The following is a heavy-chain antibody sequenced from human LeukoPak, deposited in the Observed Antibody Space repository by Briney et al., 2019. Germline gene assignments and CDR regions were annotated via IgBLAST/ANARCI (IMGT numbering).Heavy chain of an antibody. CDR1: GYTFADYY. J-gene: IGHJ4*02. CDR2: INPSSGGT. CDR3: ARDLSSRSYSDGFDY. Sequence: ASVKVSCKTSGYTFADYYMHWVRQAPGQGLEWMGWINPSSGGTNYAQKFQGRVIMTRDTSISTAYMELSRLRSDDTAVYYCARDLSSRSYSDGFDYWGQGTVVTVSS. V-gene: IGHV1-2*02. D-gene: IGHD1-26*01.